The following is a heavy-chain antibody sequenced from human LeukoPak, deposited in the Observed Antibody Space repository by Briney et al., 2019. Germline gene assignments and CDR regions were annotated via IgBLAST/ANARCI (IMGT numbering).Heavy chain of an antibody. CDR2: IKQDGSEK. Sequence: PGGSLRLSCAASGFTFSSYWMSWVRQAPGKGLEWVANIKQDGSEKYYVDSVKGRFTIPRDNAKNSLYLQMSSLRAEDTAVYYCARDPPAGDWLPLFDYWGQGTLVTVSS. V-gene: IGHV3-7*03. D-gene: IGHD3-9*01. J-gene: IGHJ4*02. CDR1: GFTFSSYW. CDR3: ARDPPAGDWLPLFDY.